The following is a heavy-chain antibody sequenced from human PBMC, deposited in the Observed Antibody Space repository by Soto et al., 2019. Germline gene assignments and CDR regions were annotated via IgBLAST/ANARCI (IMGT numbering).Heavy chain of an antibody. J-gene: IGHJ4*02. CDR2: IKSKSVGGTT. V-gene: IGHV3-15*01. CDR1: GFSFSNVW. D-gene: IGHD2-15*01. Sequence: EVQLVESGGGLVKPGGSLTLSCAASGFSFSNVWMSWVRQAPGKGLEWVGHIKSKSVGGTTDYTAHVKGRFTISRDDSKGPLFLQMNSLKTEYTAVYYCITFSAQAFCYGGPCDSVQTKILDSWGQGILVTVSS. CDR3: ITFSAQAFCYGGPCDSVQTKILDS.